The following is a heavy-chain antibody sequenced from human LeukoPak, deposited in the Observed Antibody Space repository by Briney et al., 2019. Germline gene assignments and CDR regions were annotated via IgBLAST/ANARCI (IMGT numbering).Heavy chain of an antibody. CDR3: AKGPPLRDYGMDV. Sequence: GGSLRLSCAASGFTFDDYAMHWVRQPPGKGLGLVSGISWNSGNIGYAGSVKGRFTISRDNAKNSLYLQMNSLRAEDTALYYCAKGPPLRDYGMDVWGQGTTVTVSS. J-gene: IGHJ6*02. V-gene: IGHV3-9*01. CDR2: ISWNSGNI. CDR1: GFTFDDYA. D-gene: IGHD2-21*02.